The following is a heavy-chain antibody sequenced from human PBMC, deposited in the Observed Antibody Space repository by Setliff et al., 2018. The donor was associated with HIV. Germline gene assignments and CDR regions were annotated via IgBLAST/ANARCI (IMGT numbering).Heavy chain of an antibody. Sequence: PGGSLRLSCAASGFTFTSYWMSWVRQAPGKGLEWVANINEHGSETNYVDSVKGRFTISRDNGENTLYLQMHSLTAKDTAVYFCARGGTYCDGDCYSTDYWGQGTLVTVSS. CDR1: GFTFTSYW. CDR2: INEHGSET. CDR3: ARGGTYCDGDCYSTDY. J-gene: IGHJ4*02. D-gene: IGHD2-21*01. V-gene: IGHV3-7*01.